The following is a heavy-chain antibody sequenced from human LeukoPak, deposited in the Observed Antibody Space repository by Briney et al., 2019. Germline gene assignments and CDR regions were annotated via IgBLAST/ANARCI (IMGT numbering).Heavy chain of an antibody. D-gene: IGHD3-10*01. Sequence: GGSLRLSCAASGFTFSSYWMSWVRQAPGKGLEWVANIKQDGSEKYYVDSVKGRFTISRDNAKNSLYLQMNSLRAEDTAVYYCARVSGSRNYYFGAFDIWGQGTMVTVSS. J-gene: IGHJ3*02. CDR2: IKQDGSEK. CDR3: ARVSGSRNYYFGAFDI. V-gene: IGHV3-7*01. CDR1: GFTFSSYW.